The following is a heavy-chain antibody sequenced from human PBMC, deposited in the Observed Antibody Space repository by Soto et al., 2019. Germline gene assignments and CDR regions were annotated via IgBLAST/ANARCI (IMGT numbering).Heavy chain of an antibody. CDR1: GGTFSSYT. CDR3: ARVSGSYDYYYGMDV. J-gene: IGHJ6*02. CDR2: IIPILGIA. Sequence: QVQLVQSGAEVKKPGSSVKVSCKASGGTFSSYTISWVRQAPGQGLEWMGRIIPILGIANYAQKFQGRVTITADKSTRTAYMELSSLRSEDTAVYYCARVSGSYDYYYGMDVWGQGTTVTVSS. V-gene: IGHV1-69*02. D-gene: IGHD3-10*01.